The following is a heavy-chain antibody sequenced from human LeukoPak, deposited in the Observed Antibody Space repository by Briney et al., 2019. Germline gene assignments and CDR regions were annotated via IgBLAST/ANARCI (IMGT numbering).Heavy chain of an antibody. CDR2: ISSSSSYI. V-gene: IGHV3-21*01. CDR1: GFTFSSYS. Sequence: PGGSLRLSCAASGFTFSSYSMNWVRQAPGKGLERVSSISSSSSYIYYADSVKGRFTISRDNAKNSLYLQMNSLRAEDTAVYYCARDRRDSSGYYLFDYWGQGTLVTVSS. CDR3: ARDRRDSSGYYLFDY. D-gene: IGHD3-22*01. J-gene: IGHJ4*02.